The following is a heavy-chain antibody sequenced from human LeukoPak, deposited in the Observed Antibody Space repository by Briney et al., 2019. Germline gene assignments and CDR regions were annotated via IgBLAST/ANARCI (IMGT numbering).Heavy chain of an antibody. Sequence: SETLSLTCTVSGDSISSSSYSWGWIRQRPGEGLEWIGSIYYSGSTYYNPSLKSRVTISVDTSKNQFSLKLSSVTAADTAVYYCARDVSSWELPEYFQHWGQGTLVTVSS. CDR2: IYYSGST. V-gene: IGHV4-39*02. CDR3: ARDVSSWELPEYFQH. J-gene: IGHJ1*01. CDR1: GDSISSSSYS. D-gene: IGHD1-26*01.